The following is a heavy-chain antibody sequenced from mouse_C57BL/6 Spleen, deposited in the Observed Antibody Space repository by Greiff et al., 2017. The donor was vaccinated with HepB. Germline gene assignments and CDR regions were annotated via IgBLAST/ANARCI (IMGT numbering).Heavy chain of an antibody. CDR2: IRNKANNHAT. Sequence: EVKLVESGGGLVQPGGSMKLSCAASGFTFSDAWMYWVRQSPEKGLEWVAEIRNKANNHATYYAETVKGRFTISRADSKSSVYLQMNSLRAEDTGVYYCTGPGYGRIEDYFDYWGQGTTLTVSS. J-gene: IGHJ2*01. V-gene: IGHV6-6*01. D-gene: IGHD1-1*01. CDR1: GFTFSDAW. CDR3: TGPGYGRIEDYFDY.